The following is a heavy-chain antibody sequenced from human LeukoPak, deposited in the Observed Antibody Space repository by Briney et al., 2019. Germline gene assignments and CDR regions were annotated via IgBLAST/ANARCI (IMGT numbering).Heavy chain of an antibody. CDR1: GYTFTGYY. J-gene: IGHJ3*02. V-gene: IGHV1-2*02. D-gene: IGHD5-12*01. Sequence: GASVKVSCKASGYTFTGYYMHWVRQAPGQGLAWMGWINPNSGSTNYAQKFQGRVTMTRDTSISTAYMELSRLRCDDTAVYYCARQSGYDYAFHIWGEGTMVTVSS. CDR2: INPNSGST. CDR3: ARQSGYDYAFHI.